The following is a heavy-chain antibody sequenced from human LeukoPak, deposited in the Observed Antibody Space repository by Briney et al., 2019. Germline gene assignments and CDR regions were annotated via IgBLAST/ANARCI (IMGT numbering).Heavy chain of an antibody. CDR1: GFAFSSYG. V-gene: IGHV3-30*02. CDR2: IQFDGSNE. CDR3: AKDRCSNGIGCYYYYMDV. Sequence: GGSLRLSCAASGFAFSSYGMHWVRQAPGKGLEWVAYIQFDGSNEQYADSVKGRFSISRDSSKNILYLQMNSLRAEDTAVYYCAKDRCSNGIGCYYYYMDVWGKGTTVTISS. D-gene: IGHD2-8*01. J-gene: IGHJ6*03.